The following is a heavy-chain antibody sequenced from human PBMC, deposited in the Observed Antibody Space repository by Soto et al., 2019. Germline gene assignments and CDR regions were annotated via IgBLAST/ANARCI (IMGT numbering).Heavy chain of an antibody. CDR2: IVVGSGNT. J-gene: IGHJ4*02. D-gene: IGHD3-22*01. Sequence: GASVKVSCKASGFTFTSSAVQWVRQARGQRLEWIGWIVVGSGNTNYAQKFQERVTITRDMSTSTAYMELSSLRSEDTAVYYCAAGTSGYYPFDYWGQGTLVTVSS. CDR3: AAGTSGYYPFDY. V-gene: IGHV1-58*01. CDR1: GFTFTSSA.